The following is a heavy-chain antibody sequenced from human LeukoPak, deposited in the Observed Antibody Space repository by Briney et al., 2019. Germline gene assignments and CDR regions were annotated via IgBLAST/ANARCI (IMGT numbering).Heavy chain of an antibody. D-gene: IGHD3-10*01. V-gene: IGHV3-30*02. CDR2: IRYDGSNK. CDR3: AKGQSSGSGSYYNPDY. Sequence: GGSLRLSCAASGFTSSSYGMHWVRQAPGKGLEWVAFIRYDGSNKYYADSVKGRFTISRDNSKNTLFLQMDSLRAEDTAVYYCAKGQSSGSGSYYNPDYWGQGTLVTVSS. J-gene: IGHJ4*02. CDR1: GFTSSSYG.